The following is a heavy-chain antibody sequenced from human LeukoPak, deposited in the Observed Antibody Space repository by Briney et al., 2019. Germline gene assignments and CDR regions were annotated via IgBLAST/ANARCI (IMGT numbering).Heavy chain of an antibody. V-gene: IGHV3-23*01. CDR3: ATLALIVGATNLDY. Sequence: QPGGSLRLSCAASGFTFSSYAMSWVRQAPGKGLEWVSAISGSGGSTYYADSVKGRFTISRDNSKNTLYLQMNSLRAEDTAVYYCATLALIVGATNLDYWGQGTLVTASS. D-gene: IGHD1-26*01. J-gene: IGHJ4*02. CDR1: GFTFSSYA. CDR2: ISGSGGST.